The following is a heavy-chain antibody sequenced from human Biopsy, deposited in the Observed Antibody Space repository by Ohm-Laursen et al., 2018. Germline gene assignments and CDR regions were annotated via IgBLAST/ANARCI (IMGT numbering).Heavy chain of an antibody. CDR3: ARTPILIVSAGLVYRHRRHLQGMDV. CDR2: VDWDDYK. V-gene: IGHV2-70*11. Sequence: TQTLTLTCSFSGFSVSARGMCVSWIRQAPGKALEWLARVDWDDYKDYSASLQTKLSTSKDTSNDHVVLTVNNVDPADTATYYCARTPILIVSAGLVYRHRRHLQGMDVWGQGIAVTVS. J-gene: IGHJ6*02. CDR1: GFSVSARGMC. D-gene: IGHD6-13*01.